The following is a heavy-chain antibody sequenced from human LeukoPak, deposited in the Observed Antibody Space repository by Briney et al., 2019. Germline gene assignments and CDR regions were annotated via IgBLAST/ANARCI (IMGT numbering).Heavy chain of an antibody. D-gene: IGHD3-9*01. J-gene: IGHJ3*02. CDR1: GSTLTELS. CDR3: ARARDSYYDILTGYGDAFDI. Sequence: ASVKVSCKVSGSTLTELSMHWVRQAPGEGLEWMGGFDPEDGEAIYAQKFQGRVTMTEDTSTDTVYMELTSLRSEDTAVYYCARARDSYYDILTGYGDAFDIWGQGTMVTVSS. V-gene: IGHV1-24*01. CDR2: FDPEDGEA.